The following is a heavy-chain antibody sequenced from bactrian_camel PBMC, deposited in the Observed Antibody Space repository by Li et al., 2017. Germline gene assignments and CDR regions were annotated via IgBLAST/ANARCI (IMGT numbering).Heavy chain of an antibody. CDR2: VNSGGVST. CDR3: AMEGGVASGPTFSFGY. Sequence: VQLVESGGDVVRPGESLTLSCVASAFTFSNYAMTWVRQAPGKGLEWVSAVNSGGVSTYYADSVKGRFTISRDNAKNTLYLQMNSLKPEDTAMYYCAMEGGVASGPTFSFGYWGQGTQVTVS. J-gene: IGHJ6*01. D-gene: IGHD5*01. V-gene: IGHV3S40*01. CDR1: AFTFSNYA.